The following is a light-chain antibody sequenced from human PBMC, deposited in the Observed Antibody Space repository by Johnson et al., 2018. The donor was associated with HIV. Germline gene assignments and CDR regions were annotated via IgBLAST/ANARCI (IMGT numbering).Light chain of an antibody. CDR1: SSNIGNNY. V-gene: IGLV1-51*01. J-gene: IGLJ1*01. Sequence: QSVLTQPPSVSAAPGQKVTISCSGSSSNIGNNYVSWYQQLPGTAPKLLIYDNNKRPSGIPDRFSGSKSGTSATLGITGLQTGDEADYYCATWDSSLSAPRYVSGTVTMITV. CDR2: DNN. CDR3: ATWDSSLSAPRYV.